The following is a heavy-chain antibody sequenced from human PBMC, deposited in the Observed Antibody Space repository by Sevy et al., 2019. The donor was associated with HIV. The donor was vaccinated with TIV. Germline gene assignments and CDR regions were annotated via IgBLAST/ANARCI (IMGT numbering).Heavy chain of an antibody. CDR2: ISGNGETT. D-gene: IGHD3-16*01. J-gene: IGHJ4*02. V-gene: IGHV3-23*01. CDR3: ARGTYRLGDY. Sequence: GGSLRLSCAASGFAFTTYAMSWVRQAPGKGLEWVSGISGNGETTHYAASVKGRFTISRDNSKNTLYLRLNSLRADDTAVYVCARGTYRLGDYWGQGTLVTVSS. CDR1: GFAFTTYA.